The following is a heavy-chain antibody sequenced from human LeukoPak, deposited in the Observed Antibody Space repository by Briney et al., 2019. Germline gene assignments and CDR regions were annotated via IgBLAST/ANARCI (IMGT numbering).Heavy chain of an antibody. V-gene: IGHV3-64*01. CDR1: GFTLNDYS. D-gene: IGHD2-2*01. CDR3: ARVEEIIVVVPAAMDY. J-gene: IGHJ4*02. CDR2: INYKGYNT. Sequence: GGSLRLSCAASGFTLNDYSMHWVRQAPGKGLEYVSAINYKGYNTYYANSVKGRFTISRDNSKNTLYLQMNSLRAEDTAVYYCARVEEIIVVVPAAMDYWGQGTLVTVSS.